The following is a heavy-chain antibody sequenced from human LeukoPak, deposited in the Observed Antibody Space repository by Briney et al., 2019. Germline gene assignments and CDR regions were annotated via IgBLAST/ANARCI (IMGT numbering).Heavy chain of an antibody. V-gene: IGHV3-7*01. CDR3: ARARMVRGVITPDAFDI. CDR1: GFKFRSYW. Sequence: GGSLSLSCGASGFKFRSYWMSWVRQATGKGLEWVANIKQDGSEKYYVDSVKGRFTISRDNAKNSLYLQMNSLRAEDTAVYYCARARMVRGVITPDAFDIWGQGTMVTVSS. D-gene: IGHD3-10*01. CDR2: IKQDGSEK. J-gene: IGHJ3*02.